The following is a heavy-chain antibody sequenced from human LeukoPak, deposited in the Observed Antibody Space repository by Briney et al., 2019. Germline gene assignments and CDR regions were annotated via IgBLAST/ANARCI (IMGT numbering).Heavy chain of an antibody. CDR1: GFTFSSDS. J-gene: IGHJ4*02. CDR2: ISSSSSYI. V-gene: IGHV3-21*01. Sequence: GGSLRLSCTASGFTFSSDSMNWVRQAPGKGLEWVSSISSSSSYIYHADSVKGRFTISRDNAKNSLYLQMNSLRAEDTAVYYCARDLYRIVVVPHYFDYWGQGTLVTVSS. D-gene: IGHD3-22*01. CDR3: ARDLYRIVVVPHYFDY.